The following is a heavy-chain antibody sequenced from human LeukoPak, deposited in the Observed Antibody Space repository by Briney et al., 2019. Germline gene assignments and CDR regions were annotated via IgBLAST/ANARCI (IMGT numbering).Heavy chain of an antibody. CDR3: ATQGPYTWGYFDY. CDR1: GFAFSNSA. CDR2: FDPEDGET. Sequence: ASMKVSCKASGFAFSNSAMQWVRQAPGKGLEWMGGFDPEDGETIYAQKFQGRVTMTEDTSTDIAYMELSSLRSEDTAVYYCATQGPYTWGYFDYWGQGTLVTVSS. V-gene: IGHV1-24*01. D-gene: IGHD1-14*01. J-gene: IGHJ4*02.